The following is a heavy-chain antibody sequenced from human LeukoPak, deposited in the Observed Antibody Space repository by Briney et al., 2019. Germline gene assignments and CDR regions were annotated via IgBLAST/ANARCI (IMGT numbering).Heavy chain of an antibody. Sequence: GGSLRLSCAASGFTLSIYAMSWVRQAPGKGLEWVSAISGSGGTAYYADSVKGRFTISRDNAKNSLYLQMNSLRAEDTAVYYCARWLRGIADEDGVDVWGQGTTVTVSS. CDR1: GFTLSIYA. J-gene: IGHJ6*02. CDR3: ARWLRGIADEDGVDV. D-gene: IGHD6-13*01. V-gene: IGHV3-23*01. CDR2: ISGSGGTA.